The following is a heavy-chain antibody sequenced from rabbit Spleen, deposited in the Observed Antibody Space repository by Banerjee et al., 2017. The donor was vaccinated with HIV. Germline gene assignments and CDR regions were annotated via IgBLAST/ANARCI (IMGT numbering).Heavy chain of an antibody. J-gene: IGHJ4*01. CDR3: ARGGYGSLITYYDL. Sequence: QSLEESGGDLVKPGASLTLTCTVSGFSFSSNYYMCWVRQAPGKGPESLACIDTSSGSTWYTSWAKGRFTISKTSSTTVTLQMTSLTAADTATYFCARGGYGSLITYYDLWGPGTLVTVS. CDR2: IDTSSGST. D-gene: IGHD1-1*01. V-gene: IGHV1S40*01. CDR1: GFSFSSNYY.